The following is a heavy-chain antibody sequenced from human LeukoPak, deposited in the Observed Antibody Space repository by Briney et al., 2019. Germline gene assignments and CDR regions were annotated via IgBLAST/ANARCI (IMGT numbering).Heavy chain of an antibody. CDR2: ISYDGSNK. CDR1: GSTFSSYG. D-gene: IGHD3-10*01. Sequence: GRSLRLSCAASGSTFSSYGMHWVRQAPGKGLEWVAVISYDGSNKYYADSVKGRFTISRDNSKNTLYLQMNSLRAEDTAVYYCAKDEYYGSGSYDTPFDYWGQGTLVTVSS. J-gene: IGHJ4*02. V-gene: IGHV3-30*18. CDR3: AKDEYYGSGSYDTPFDY.